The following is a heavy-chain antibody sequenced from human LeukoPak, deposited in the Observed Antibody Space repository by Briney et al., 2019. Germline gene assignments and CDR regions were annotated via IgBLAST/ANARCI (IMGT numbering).Heavy chain of an antibody. J-gene: IGHJ5*02. CDR2: IYSGGST. CDR1: GFTVSSNY. D-gene: IGHD3-9*01. V-gene: IGHV3-66*01. CDR3: ARDADDLFDTFDP. Sequence: GGSLRLSCAASGFTVSSNYMSWVRQAPGKGLEWVSVIYSGGSTYYADSVKGRFTISRDNSKNTLYLQMNSLRAEDTAVYYCARDADDLFDTFDPWGQGTLVTVSS.